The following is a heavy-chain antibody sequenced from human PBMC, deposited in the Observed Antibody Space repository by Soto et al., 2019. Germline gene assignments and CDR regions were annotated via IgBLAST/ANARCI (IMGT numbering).Heavy chain of an antibody. Sequence: SVKVSCKASGGTFSSYAISWVRQAPGQGLEWMGGIIPIFGTANYAQKFQGRVTITADESTSTAYMELSSLRSEDTAVYYCASVLGIAVAGHFDYWGQGTLVTVSS. V-gene: IGHV1-69*13. J-gene: IGHJ4*02. CDR1: GGTFSSYA. CDR3: ASVLGIAVAGHFDY. CDR2: IIPIFGTA. D-gene: IGHD6-19*01.